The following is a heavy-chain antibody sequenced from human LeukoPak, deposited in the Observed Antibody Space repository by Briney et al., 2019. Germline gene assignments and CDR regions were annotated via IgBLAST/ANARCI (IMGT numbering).Heavy chain of an antibody. Sequence: GGSLRLSCAASGFTFSSYAMSWVRQAPGKGLEWVSAISESGGTTYYADSVKGRFTISRDNSKNTLYLQMNSLRAEDTAVYYCARDTGGSFDYWGQGTLVTVSS. CDR3: ARDTGGSFDY. CDR2: ISESGGTT. J-gene: IGHJ4*02. CDR1: GFTFSSYA. D-gene: IGHD1-14*01. V-gene: IGHV3-23*01.